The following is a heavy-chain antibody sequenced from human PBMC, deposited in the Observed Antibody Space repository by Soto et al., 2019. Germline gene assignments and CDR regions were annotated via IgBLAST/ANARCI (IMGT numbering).Heavy chain of an antibody. D-gene: IGHD6-6*01. J-gene: IGHJ5*02. CDR1: GFSFTGYY. CDR3: AKDLTRQLAYWLDP. V-gene: IGHV1-2*02. CDR2: INAHSGGT. Sequence: ASVKVSCKASGFSFTGYYIHWLRQAPGQGLEWMGWINAHSGGTEYAQKVQGRVTLTRDTSIATAYLTLTSLTSDDTALYYCAKDLTRQLAYWLDPWGQGTQVTVSS.